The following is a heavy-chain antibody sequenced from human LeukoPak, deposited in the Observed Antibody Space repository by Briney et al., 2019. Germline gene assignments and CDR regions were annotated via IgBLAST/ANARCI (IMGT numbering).Heavy chain of an antibody. J-gene: IGHJ4*02. CDR3: ARDRRGSSGYYFHY. CDR2: IYYSGST. D-gene: IGHD3-22*01. CDR1: GGSISSYY. Sequence: SETLSLTCTVSGGSISSYYWSWSRQPPGKGLEWIGYIYYSGSTNYNPSLKSRVTITVDTSKNQFSLKLSSVTAADTAVYYCARDRRGSSGYYFHYWGQGTLVTVSS. V-gene: IGHV4-59*01.